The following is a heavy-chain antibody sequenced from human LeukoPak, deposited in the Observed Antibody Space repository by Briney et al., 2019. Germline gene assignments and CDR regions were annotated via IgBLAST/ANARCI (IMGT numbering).Heavy chain of an antibody. Sequence: PSETLSLTCTVSGDSISSSLYYWGWIRQPPGRGLEWIGTIYYSETTYYNPSLKSRVTISVDTSKNQFALNPSSVTAADTAVYYCARQGDSRGYSTLDYWGQGTLVTVSS. CDR1: GDSISSSLYY. V-gene: IGHV4-39*01. D-gene: IGHD3-22*01. CDR3: ARQGDSRGYSTLDY. J-gene: IGHJ4*02. CDR2: IYYSETT.